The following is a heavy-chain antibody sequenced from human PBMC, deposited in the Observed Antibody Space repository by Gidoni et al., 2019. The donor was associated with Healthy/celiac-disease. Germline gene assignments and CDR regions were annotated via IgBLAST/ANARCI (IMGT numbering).Heavy chain of an antibody. Sequence: QVQLVESGGGVVQPGRSLRLSCAAPGFTCSSYAMHWVRQAPGKGLEWVAVISYDGSNKYYADSVKGRFTISRDNSKNTLYLQMNSLRAEDTAVYYCARGSYYGSGSHPPDYWGQGTLVTVSS. J-gene: IGHJ4*02. V-gene: IGHV3-30*01. CDR3: ARGSYYGSGSHPPDY. D-gene: IGHD3-10*01. CDR1: GFTCSSYA. CDR2: ISYDGSNK.